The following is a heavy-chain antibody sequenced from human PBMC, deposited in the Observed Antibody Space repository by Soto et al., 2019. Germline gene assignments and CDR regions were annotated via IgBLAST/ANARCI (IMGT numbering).Heavy chain of an antibody. D-gene: IGHD4-17*01. Sequence: PSETLSHPCTVSGGSISRGGSYWSWIRKHPGKGLEWIGYIYYSGSTYYNPSLKSRVTISVDTSKNQFSLKLSSVTAADTAVYYCARDLPDYGGLYYYGMDVWGQGTTVTVSS. CDR2: IYYSGST. V-gene: IGHV4-31*03. CDR1: GGSISRGGSY. J-gene: IGHJ6*02. CDR3: ARDLPDYGGLYYYGMDV.